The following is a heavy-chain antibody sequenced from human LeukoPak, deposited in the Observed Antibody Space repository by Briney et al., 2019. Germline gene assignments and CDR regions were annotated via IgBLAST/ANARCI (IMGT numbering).Heavy chain of an antibody. CDR2: ISAYNGNT. J-gene: IGHJ3*02. V-gene: IGHV1-18*01. Sequence: RASVKVSCKSSGYTFTSYGISWVRQAPGQGLEWMGFISAYNGNTNYAQKLQGRVTMTTDTYTSTAYMELRSLRSDDTAVYYCARDNGYCSGGSCYHAFDIWGQGTMVTVSS. D-gene: IGHD2-15*01. CDR1: GYTFTSYG. CDR3: ARDNGYCSGGSCYHAFDI.